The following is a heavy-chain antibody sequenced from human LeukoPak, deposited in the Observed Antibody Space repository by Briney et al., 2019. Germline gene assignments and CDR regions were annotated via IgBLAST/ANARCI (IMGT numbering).Heavy chain of an antibody. CDR1: GGSISSYY. J-gene: IGHJ5*02. Sequence: SETLSLTCTVSGGSISSYYWSWIRQPPGKGLEWIGYIYYSGSTNYNPSLKSRVTISVDTSKNQFSLKLSSVTAADTAVYYCARDLGGYYGFNWFDPWGQGTLVTVSS. D-gene: IGHD3-10*01. CDR3: ARDLGGYYGFNWFDP. V-gene: IGHV4-59*12. CDR2: IYYSGST.